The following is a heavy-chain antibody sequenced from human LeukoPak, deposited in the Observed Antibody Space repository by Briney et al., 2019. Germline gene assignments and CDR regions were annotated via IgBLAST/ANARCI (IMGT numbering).Heavy chain of an antibody. CDR3: ARSPPGYSSAWYYDY. CDR1: GYTFTSYG. Sequence: GASVKVSCKASGYTFTSYGISWVRQAPGQGLEWMGWISAYNGNTNYAQKLQGRVTMTTDTSTSTAYMELRSLRSDDTAVYYCARSPPGYSSAWYYDYWGQGTLVTVSS. D-gene: IGHD6-19*01. V-gene: IGHV1-18*04. CDR2: ISAYNGNT. J-gene: IGHJ4*02.